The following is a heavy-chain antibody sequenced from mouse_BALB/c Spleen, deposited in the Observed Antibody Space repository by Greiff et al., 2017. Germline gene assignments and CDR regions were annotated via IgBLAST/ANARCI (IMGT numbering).Heavy chain of an antibody. CDR2: ISDGGSYT. CDR1: GFTFSDYY. J-gene: IGHJ3*01. Sequence: EVHLVESGGDLVKPGGSLKLSCAASGFTFSDYYMYWVRQTPEKRLEWVATISDGGSYTYYPDSVKGRFTISRDNAKNNLYLQMSSLKSEDTAMYYCAREGLLRPFAYWGQGTLVTVSA. CDR3: AREGLLRPFAY. D-gene: IGHD2-3*01. V-gene: IGHV5-4*02.